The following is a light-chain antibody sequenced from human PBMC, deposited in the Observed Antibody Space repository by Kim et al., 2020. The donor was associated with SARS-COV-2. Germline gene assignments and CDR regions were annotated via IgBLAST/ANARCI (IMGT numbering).Light chain of an antibody. J-gene: IGLJ2*01. CDR1: SWGDND. V-gene: IGLV3-1*01. CDR2: QHS. Sequence: ESLEQTSSTTCSRVSWGDNDAVGYQQKPGQSPGLLIKQHSKRPSGIPERFSASNPGNTAILTISATHAMNEADYYCQTLDSSTAVFGGGTKLTFL. CDR3: QTLDSSTAV.